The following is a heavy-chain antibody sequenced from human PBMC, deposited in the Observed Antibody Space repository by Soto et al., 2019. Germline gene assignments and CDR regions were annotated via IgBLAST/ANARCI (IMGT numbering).Heavy chain of an antibody. Sequence: EVQLVESGGGLVKPGGSLRLSCAVSGFTFDKVWMNWVRQAPGKGLEWVGRIKSKTDGGTTDYAAPVKGRFTISRDDSKNMLYLQMNSLKTEDTCMYVCTTGRDDLLYWGQGTLVTVSS. CDR1: GFTFDKVW. D-gene: IGHD1-26*01. V-gene: IGHV3-15*07. CDR2: IKSKTDGGTT. CDR3: TTGRDDLLY. J-gene: IGHJ4*02.